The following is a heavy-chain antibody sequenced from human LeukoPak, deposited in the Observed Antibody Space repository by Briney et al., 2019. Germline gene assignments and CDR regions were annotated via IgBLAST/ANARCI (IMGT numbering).Heavy chain of an antibody. CDR3: TKSGPPDPY. CDR1: GLTVDSND. Sequence: PGGSLRLSCAASGLTVDSNDMSWVRRAPGKRLEWVSILYSGGRTYYGDSVEGRFTISRDNSRNTLFLQMNSLRAEDTAMYYCTKSGPPDPYWGQGTMVTVSS. J-gene: IGHJ3*01. D-gene: IGHD1-14*01. CDR2: LYSGGRT. V-gene: IGHV3-53*01.